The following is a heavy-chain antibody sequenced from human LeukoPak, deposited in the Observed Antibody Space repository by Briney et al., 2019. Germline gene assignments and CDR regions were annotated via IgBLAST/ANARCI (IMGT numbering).Heavy chain of an antibody. V-gene: IGHV1-8*03. CDR3: ARGDFWSGYSNYYYMDV. CDR1: GYTFPNYD. Sequence: ASVTVSFKASGYTFPNYDINWVRQATGQGLEWMGWINPHTGHTGYAQKFQGRVTFTRNTSISTAFMDLGSLMSEDTAVYYCARGDFWSGYSNYYYMDVWSKGTTVTVSS. J-gene: IGHJ6*03. D-gene: IGHD3-3*01. CDR2: INPHTGHT.